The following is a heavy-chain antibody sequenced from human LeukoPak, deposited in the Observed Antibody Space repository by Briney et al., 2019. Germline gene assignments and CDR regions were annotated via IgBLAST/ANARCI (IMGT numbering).Heavy chain of an antibody. CDR3: ARGSVLSGILDY. CDR1: GGSISSGGYY. D-gene: IGHD2-8*01. V-gene: IGHV4-31*03. CDR2: IYYSGST. J-gene: IGHJ4*02. Sequence: SETLSLTCTVSGGSISSGGYYWSWIRQHPGKGLEWIGYIYYSGSTYYNPSLKSRVTISVDTSKNQFSLKLSSVTAADTAVYYCARGSVLSGILDYWGQGSLVTVSS.